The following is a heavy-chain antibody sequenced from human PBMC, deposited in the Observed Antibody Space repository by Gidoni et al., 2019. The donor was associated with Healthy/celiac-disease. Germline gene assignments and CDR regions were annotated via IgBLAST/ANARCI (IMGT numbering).Heavy chain of an antibody. J-gene: IGHJ4*02. V-gene: IGHV3-73*02. D-gene: IGHD6-19*01. Sequence: EVQLVESGGGLVQPGGSLKLSCEDSGFTFSGSAMHWVRQASGKGLEWVGRIRSKANSYATAYAASVKGRFTISRDDSKNTAYLQMNSLKTEDTAVYYCTRGSFDYWGQGTLVTVSS. CDR3: TRGSFDY. CDR2: IRSKANSYAT. CDR1: GFTFSGSA.